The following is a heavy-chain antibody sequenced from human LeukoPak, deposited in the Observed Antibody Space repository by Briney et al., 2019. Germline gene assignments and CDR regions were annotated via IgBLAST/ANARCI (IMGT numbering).Heavy chain of an antibody. CDR1: GGPFSGYY. CDR3: ARRTLIVVVPADSFDP. J-gene: IGHJ5*02. Sequence: SETLSLTCAVYGGPFSGYYWSWIRQPPGKGLEWIGEINHSGSTNYNPSLKSRVTISVDTSKNQFSLKLSSVTAADTAVYYCARRTLIVVVPADSFDPWGQGTLVTVSS. D-gene: IGHD2-2*01. V-gene: IGHV4-34*01. CDR2: INHSGST.